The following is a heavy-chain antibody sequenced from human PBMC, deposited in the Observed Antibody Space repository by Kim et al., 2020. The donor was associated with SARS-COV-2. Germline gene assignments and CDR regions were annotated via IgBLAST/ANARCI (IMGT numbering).Heavy chain of an antibody. J-gene: IGHJ4*02. CDR1: GFTFSSYS. D-gene: IGHD1-26*01. CDR3: ARDNKVGASPGAVDY. Sequence: GGSLRLSCAASGFTFSSYSMNWVRQAPGKGLEWVSSISSSGSYIYYADSVKGRFTISRDNAKNSMYLQMNSLRAEDTAVYYCARDNKVGASPGAVDYWGQGTLVTVSS. V-gene: IGHV3-21*01. CDR2: ISSSGSYI.